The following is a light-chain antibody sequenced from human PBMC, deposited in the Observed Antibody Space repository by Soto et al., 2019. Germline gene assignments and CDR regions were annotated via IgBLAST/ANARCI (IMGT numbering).Light chain of an antibody. CDR1: SSDVGGYNY. V-gene: IGLV2-14*01. J-gene: IGLJ2*01. Sequence: QSALTQPASVSGSPGQSITISCTGTSSDVGGYNYVSWYQQHPGKAPKLMIYEVSNRPSGVSNRFSGSKSGNTASLTISGLQAEDEADYNCSSYTSSSTVVFGGRTKLTVL. CDR3: SSYTSSSTVV. CDR2: EVS.